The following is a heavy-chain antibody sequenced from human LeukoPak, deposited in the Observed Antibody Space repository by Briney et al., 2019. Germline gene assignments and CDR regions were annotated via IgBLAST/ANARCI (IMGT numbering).Heavy chain of an antibody. CDR1: GFTFGDYA. J-gene: IGHJ4*02. V-gene: IGHV3-49*04. CDR2: IRSKVYGGTT. D-gene: IGHD3-10*01. CDR3: TGSFGELSFFAH. Sequence: GGSLRLSCTASGFTFGDYAMSWVRQAPGKGLEWVGFIRSKVYGGTTEYAASVKGRFTISRDDSKSIAYLQVNSLKTEDTAVYYCTGSFGELSFFAHWGQGTLVTVSS.